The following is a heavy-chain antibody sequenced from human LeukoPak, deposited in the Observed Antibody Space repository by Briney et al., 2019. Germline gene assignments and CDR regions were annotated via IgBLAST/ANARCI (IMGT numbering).Heavy chain of an antibody. D-gene: IGHD2-21*02. CDR3: ANYGPYCGGYCYFGDAFDI. CDR1: GFTFSSYA. J-gene: IGHJ3*02. V-gene: IGHV3-23*01. CDR2: VSEGGGST. Sequence: PGGSLRLSCAASGFTFSSYAMNWVRQAPGKGLERVSSVSEGGGSTYYADSVKGRFTISRDNYENTLYLQVNSLRAEDTAVYYCANYGPYCGGYCYFGDAFDIWGQGTMVTVSS.